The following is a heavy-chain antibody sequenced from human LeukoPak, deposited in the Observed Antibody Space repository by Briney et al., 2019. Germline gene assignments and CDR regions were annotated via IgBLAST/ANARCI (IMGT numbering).Heavy chain of an antibody. D-gene: IGHD5-12*01. Sequence: PGRSLRLSCAASGFTFDDYAMHWVRQAPGKGLEWVSSISSSSSYIYYADSVKGRFTISRDNAKNSLYLQMNSLRAEDTAVYYCARHSGYDGFDYWGQGTLVTVSS. J-gene: IGHJ4*02. CDR1: GFTFDDYA. CDR2: ISSSSSYI. V-gene: IGHV3-21*01. CDR3: ARHSGYDGFDY.